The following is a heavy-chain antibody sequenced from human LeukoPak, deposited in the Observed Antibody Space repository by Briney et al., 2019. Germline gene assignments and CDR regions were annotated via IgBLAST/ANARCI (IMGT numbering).Heavy chain of an antibody. J-gene: IGHJ4*02. CDR2: ISSSGSTI. V-gene: IGHV3-11*01. CDR1: GFTFSDYY. CDR3: AGIGYCSGGSCYGTGAFDY. D-gene: IGHD2-15*01. Sequence: PGGSLRLSCAASGFTFSDYYMSWIRQAPGKGLEWVSYISSSGSTIYYADSVKGRFTISRDNAKNSLYLQMNSLRAEDTAVYYCAGIGYCSGGSCYGTGAFDYWGQGTLVTVSS.